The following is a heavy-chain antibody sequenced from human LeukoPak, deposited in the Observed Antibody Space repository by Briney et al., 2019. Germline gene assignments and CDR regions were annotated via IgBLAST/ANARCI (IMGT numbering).Heavy chain of an antibody. D-gene: IGHD3-22*01. V-gene: IGHV1-24*01. CDR1: GGTFSSYA. CDR3: ATVGINYYDSSGYYSRKKYNWFDP. Sequence: GASVKVSCKASGGTFSSYAISWVRQAPGKGLEWMGGFDPEDGETIYAQKFQGRVTMTEDTSTDTAYMELSSLRSEDTAVYYCATVGINYYDSSGYYSRKKYNWFDPWGQGTLVTVSS. CDR2: FDPEDGET. J-gene: IGHJ5*02.